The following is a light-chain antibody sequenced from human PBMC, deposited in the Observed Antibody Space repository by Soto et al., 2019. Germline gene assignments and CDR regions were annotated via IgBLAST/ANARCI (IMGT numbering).Light chain of an antibody. CDR2: DVS. CDR1: SSDVGGYNY. Sequence: QSALTQPRSVSGSPGQSVTISCTGTSSDVGGYNYVSWYQQHPGKAPKLMIYDVSKRPSGVPDRFSGSKSGNTASLTISGLQAEDEADYYCCSYAGSLWVFGGGTKPTAL. CDR3: CSYAGSLWV. V-gene: IGLV2-11*01. J-gene: IGLJ3*02.